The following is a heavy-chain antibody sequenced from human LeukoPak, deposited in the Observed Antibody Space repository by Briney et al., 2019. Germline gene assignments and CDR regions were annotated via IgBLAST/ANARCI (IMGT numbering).Heavy chain of an antibody. J-gene: IGHJ4*02. CDR1: GNYW. V-gene: IGHV3-74*01. Sequence: PGGSLRLSCAASGNYWMHWVRQAPGKGLVWVSHVNSDGSWTSHADSVKGRFTISKDSAKNTVYLQLNNLRTEDTAVYYCVSFYETNWGRGTLVTVSS. D-gene: IGHD2-2*01. CDR3: VSFYETN. CDR2: VNSDGSWT.